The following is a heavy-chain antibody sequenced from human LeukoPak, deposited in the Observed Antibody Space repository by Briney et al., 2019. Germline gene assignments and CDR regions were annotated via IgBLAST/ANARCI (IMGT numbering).Heavy chain of an antibody. V-gene: IGHV3-30*02. CDR3: AKDYYDFWSGYSHPLDY. J-gene: IGHJ4*02. CDR1: GFTFSSYG. D-gene: IGHD3-3*01. Sequence: GGSLRLSCAASGFTFSSYGMHWVRQAPGKGLEWVAFIRYDGSNKYYADSVKGRFTISRDNSKNTLYLQMNSLRAEDTAVYYCAKDYYDFWSGYSHPLDYWGQGTLVTVSS. CDR2: IRYDGSNK.